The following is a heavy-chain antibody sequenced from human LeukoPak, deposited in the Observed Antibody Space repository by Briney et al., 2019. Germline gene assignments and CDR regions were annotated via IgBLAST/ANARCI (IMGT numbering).Heavy chain of an antibody. J-gene: IGHJ4*02. CDR1: GYTFTSHY. Sequence: ASVKVSCKASGYTFTSHYMHWVRQAPGQGLEWMGLFNPGGGSTNYAQKSQGRVFMTGDTSTGTVYMELSSLRPEDAAVYYCARDEVAGTHYFDYWGQGTVVTVSS. CDR2: FNPGGGST. V-gene: IGHV1-46*01. D-gene: IGHD3-10*01. CDR3: ARDEVAGTHYFDY.